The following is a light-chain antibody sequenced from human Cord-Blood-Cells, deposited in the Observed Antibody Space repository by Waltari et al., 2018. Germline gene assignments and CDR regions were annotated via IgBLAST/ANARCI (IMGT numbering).Light chain of an antibody. J-gene: IGLJ2*01. Sequence: QSARTQPASVSGSPGQSITISCTGTSSDVGGYHYVSWYQQHPGKAPKLMIYDVSNRPSGVSNRFSGSKYGNTASLTISGLQAEDEADYYCSSYTSSSTVVFGGGTKLTV. CDR3: SSYTSSSTVV. CDR1: SSDVGGYHY. CDR2: DVS. V-gene: IGLV2-14*01.